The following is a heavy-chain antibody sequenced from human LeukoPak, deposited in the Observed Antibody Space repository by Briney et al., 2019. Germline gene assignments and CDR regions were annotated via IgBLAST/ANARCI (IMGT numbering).Heavy chain of an antibody. CDR2: ISSSSSTI. D-gene: IGHD2-15*01. CDR3: AREDIVVAFDI. Sequence: GGSLRLSCAASGFTFGSYSMNWVRQAPGKGLEWVSYISSSSSTIYYADSVKGRFTISRDNAKNSLYLQMNSLRAEDTAVYYCAREDIVVAFDIWGQGTMVTVSS. V-gene: IGHV3-48*04. CDR1: GFTFGSYS. J-gene: IGHJ3*02.